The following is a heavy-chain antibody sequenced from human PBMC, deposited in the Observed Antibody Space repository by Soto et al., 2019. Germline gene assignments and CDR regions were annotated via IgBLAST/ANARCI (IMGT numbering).Heavy chain of an antibody. CDR3: ARLVASETGYGMDV. V-gene: IGHV3-21*06. J-gene: IGHJ6*02. CDR2: ITGSSSYI. Sequence: EVQLVESGGGLVKPGGSLRLSCAASGFTFTRYSMNWVRQAPGKGLEWVSSITGSSSYIFYADSVKGRFTISRDNAKNTVYLQMNSLRAEDTGVYYCARLVASETGYGMDVWGQGTTVTVSS. D-gene: IGHD3-9*01. CDR1: GFTFTRYS.